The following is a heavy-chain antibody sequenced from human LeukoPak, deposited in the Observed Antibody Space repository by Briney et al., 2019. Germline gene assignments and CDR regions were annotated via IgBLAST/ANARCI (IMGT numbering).Heavy chain of an antibody. V-gene: IGHV1-3*01. J-gene: IGHJ4*02. CDR3: ARGGSLAVAPHQYYFDY. CDR2: TNAGNGNT. D-gene: IGHD6-19*01. CDR1: GYTFTSYT. Sequence: GASVKVSCKASGYTFTSYTMHWVRQAPGQRLEWMGWTNAGNGNTKYSQKFQGRVTITRDTSASTAYMELSSLRSEDTAVYYCARGGSLAVAPHQYYFDYWGQGTLVTVSS.